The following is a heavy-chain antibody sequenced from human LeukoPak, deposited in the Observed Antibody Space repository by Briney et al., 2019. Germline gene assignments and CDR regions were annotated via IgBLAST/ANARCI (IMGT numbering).Heavy chain of an antibody. CDR2: ISSTGNTI. J-gene: IGHJ4*02. CDR3: ARDSSGNFIPDYFDY. Sequence: GGSLRLSCATSGFTFSSFEMNWFRQATGKGLEWVSYISSTGNTIYYADSVKGRFTISRDNAKSSLYLRMNSLRAEDTAVYYCARDSSGNFIPDYFDYWGQGTLVTVSS. V-gene: IGHV3-48*03. CDR1: GFTFSSFE. D-gene: IGHD3-10*01.